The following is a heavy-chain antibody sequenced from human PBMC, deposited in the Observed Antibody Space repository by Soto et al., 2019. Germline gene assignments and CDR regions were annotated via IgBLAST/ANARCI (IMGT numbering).Heavy chain of an antibody. CDR3: ARGYGDSY. Sequence: QVQLVQSGAEMKKPGASVKVSCKASGYNFTSFHIIWVRQAPGQGLEWMGWINPYNSNTNCTRKFQGRVTMTTDTPTSTAYMDLRSLTSDDTAVYYCARGYGDSYWGQGTLVTVFS. J-gene: IGHJ4*02. CDR2: INPYNSNT. CDR1: GYNFTSFH. V-gene: IGHV1-18*04. D-gene: IGHD4-17*01.